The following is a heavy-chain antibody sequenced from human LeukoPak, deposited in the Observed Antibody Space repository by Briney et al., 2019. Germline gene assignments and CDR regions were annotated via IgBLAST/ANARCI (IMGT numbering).Heavy chain of an antibody. CDR2: ISGSGGGT. V-gene: IGHV3-23*01. D-gene: IGHD6-6*01. Sequence: GGSLRLSCAASGFTFSTYAMSWVRQAAGKGLEWVSLISGSGGGTYYADSVKGRFTISRDNGKNALYLQMNSLRGDDTAVYYCAREIAADRGFDSWGQGTLVSVSS. J-gene: IGHJ4*02. CDR3: AREIAADRGFDS. CDR1: GFTFSTYA.